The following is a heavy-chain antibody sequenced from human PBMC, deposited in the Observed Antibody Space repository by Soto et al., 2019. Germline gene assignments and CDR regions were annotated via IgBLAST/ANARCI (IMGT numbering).Heavy chain of an antibody. J-gene: IGHJ4*02. D-gene: IGHD4-17*01. CDR1: GLTFTSSS. CDR3: ARRLATTVSALGY. CDR2: ISENGDRQ. Sequence: QVQLVQSGGGVVQAGNSLRLSCTASGLTFTSSSFHWVRQAPGKGLEWVAVISENGDRQYSTESVRGRFLISRDSSKNTVYLQMNSLRPEDTGEYFCARRLATTVSALGYWGQGALVTVSS. V-gene: IGHV3-30-3*01.